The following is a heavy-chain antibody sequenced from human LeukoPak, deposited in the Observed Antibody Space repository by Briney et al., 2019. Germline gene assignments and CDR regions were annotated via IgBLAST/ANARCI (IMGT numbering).Heavy chain of an antibody. Sequence: GASVKVSCKASGYTFTSYGISWVRQAPGQGLEWMGWINPNSGGTNYAQKFQGRVTMTRDTSISTAYMELSRLRSDDTAVYYCARDETMVRGVTFYYYYYMDVWGKGTTVTVSS. J-gene: IGHJ6*03. V-gene: IGHV1-2*02. CDR3: ARDETMVRGVTFYYYYYMDV. CDR2: INPNSGGT. D-gene: IGHD3-10*01. CDR1: GYTFTSYG.